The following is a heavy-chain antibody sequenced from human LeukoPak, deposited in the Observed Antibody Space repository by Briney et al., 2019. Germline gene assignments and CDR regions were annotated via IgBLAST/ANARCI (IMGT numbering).Heavy chain of an antibody. V-gene: IGHV4-59*01. CDR3: ARGGSGWYRVYYYYMDV. D-gene: IGHD6-19*01. Sequence: SETLSLTCTVSGGSISSYYWSWIRQPPGKGLEWIGYIYYSGSTNYNPPLKSRVTISVDTSKNQFSLKLSSVTAADTAVYYCARGGSGWYRVYYYYMDVWGEGTTVTVSS. CDR1: GGSISSYY. CDR2: IYYSGST. J-gene: IGHJ6*03.